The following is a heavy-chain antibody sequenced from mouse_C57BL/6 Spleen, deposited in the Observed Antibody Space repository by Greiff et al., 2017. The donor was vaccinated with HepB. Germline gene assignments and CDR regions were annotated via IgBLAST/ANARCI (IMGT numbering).Heavy chain of an antibody. J-gene: IGHJ4*01. Sequence: VQLQQSGAELVRPGASVTLSCKASGYTFTDYEMHWVKQTPVHGLEWIGAIDPETGGTAYNQKFKGKAILTADKSSSTAYMELRSLTSEDSAVYYCTRWAAQATGGYAMDYWGQGTSVPVSS. CDR1: GYTFTDYE. CDR3: TRWAAQATGGYAMDY. CDR2: IDPETGGT. V-gene: IGHV1-15*01. D-gene: IGHD3-2*02.